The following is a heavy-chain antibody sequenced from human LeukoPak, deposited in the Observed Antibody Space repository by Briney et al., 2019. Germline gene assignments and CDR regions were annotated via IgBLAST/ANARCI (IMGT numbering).Heavy chain of an antibody. CDR3: ARADSSNWYWFDP. V-gene: IGHV1-2*02. CDR1: GYTFTGYF. Sequence: ASVKVSCKASGYTFTGYFIHWLRQAPGQGLEWMGWINPNSGGTNYEQKFQGRVTMTRDTSMSTAHMELSSLRSDDTAVYYCARADSSNWYWFDPWGQGTLVTVSS. CDR2: INPNSGGT. D-gene: IGHD6-13*01. J-gene: IGHJ5*02.